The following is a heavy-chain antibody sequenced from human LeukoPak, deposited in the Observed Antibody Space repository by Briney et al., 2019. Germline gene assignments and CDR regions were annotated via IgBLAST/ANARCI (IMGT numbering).Heavy chain of an antibody. V-gene: IGHV4-4*07. CDR3: ARGYSSSWSRYYFDY. CDR1: GGSISSYY. CDR2: IYTSGST. J-gene: IGHJ4*02. D-gene: IGHD6-13*01. Sequence: PSETLSLTCTVSGGSISSYYWSWIRQPAGKGLEWIGRIYTSGSTNYNPSLKSRVAMSVDTSKNQFSLKLSSVTAADTAVYYCARGYSSSWSRYYFDYWGQGTLVTVPS.